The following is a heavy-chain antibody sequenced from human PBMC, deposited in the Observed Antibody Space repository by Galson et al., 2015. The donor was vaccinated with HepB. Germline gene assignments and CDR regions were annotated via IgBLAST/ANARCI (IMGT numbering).Heavy chain of an antibody. Sequence: SVKVSCKASGGTFSSYAISWVRQAPGQGLEWMGGIIPIFGTANYAQKFQGRVTITADESTSTAYMELSSLRSEDTAVYYCARDATVWIEYSSSYDAFDIWGKGTMVTVSS. CDR2: IIPIFGTA. D-gene: IGHD6-6*01. CDR3: ARDATVWIEYSSSYDAFDI. J-gene: IGHJ3*02. CDR1: GGTFSSYA. V-gene: IGHV1-69*13.